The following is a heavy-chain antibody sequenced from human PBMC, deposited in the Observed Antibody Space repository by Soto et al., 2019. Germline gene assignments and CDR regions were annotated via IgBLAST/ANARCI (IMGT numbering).Heavy chain of an antibody. CDR2: IYYSGST. CDR3: ARAVRRAAAGTNGMDV. D-gene: IGHD6-13*01. V-gene: IGHV4-31*03. Sequence: PSETLSLTGTVPVGSISSAGSSWSWFSKHPGKGLEWIGYIYYSGSTYYNPSLKSRVTISVDTSKNQFSLKLSSVTAADMAVYYCARAVRRAAAGTNGMDVWGQGTTVTVSS. J-gene: IGHJ6*02. CDR1: VGSISSAGSS.